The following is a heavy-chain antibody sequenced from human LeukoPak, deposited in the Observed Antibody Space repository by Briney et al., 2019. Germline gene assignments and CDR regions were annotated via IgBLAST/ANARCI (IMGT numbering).Heavy chain of an antibody. Sequence: GGSLRLSCAASGFTFSSYGMHWVRQAPGKGLEWVAFIRYDGSNKYYADSVKGRFTISRDNSKNTLYLQMKSLRAEDTAVYYCAKGGGYEAQYYYYYLDVWGKGTTVTISS. CDR2: IRYDGSNK. D-gene: IGHD5-12*01. CDR1: GFTFSSYG. CDR3: AKGGGYEAQYYYYYLDV. J-gene: IGHJ6*03. V-gene: IGHV3-30*02.